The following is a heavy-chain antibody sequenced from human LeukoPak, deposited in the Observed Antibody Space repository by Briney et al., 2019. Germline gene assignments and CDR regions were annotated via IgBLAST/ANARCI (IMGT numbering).Heavy chain of an antibody. CDR1: GFTFSSYT. V-gene: IGHV3-21*01. J-gene: IGHJ4*02. Sequence: GGSLRLSCAASGFTFSSYTMNWVRHAPRDGQELVSSISSSSSYIYYSDPLNSRCTISTDNTKNAQYLQKNSLMTDATPAYYFSRARGGDLDYWGKGTLVTVSS. D-gene: IGHD3-10*01. CDR3: SRARGGDLDY. CDR2: ISSSSSYI.